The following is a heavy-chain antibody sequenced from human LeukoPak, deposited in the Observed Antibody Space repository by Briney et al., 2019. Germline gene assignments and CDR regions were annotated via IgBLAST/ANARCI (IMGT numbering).Heavy chain of an antibody. CDR3: ARVFGDRTGDYYANFDY. V-gene: IGHV3-30-3*01. CDR1: GFTFSSYV. J-gene: IGHJ4*02. CDR2: ISYDGSNK. D-gene: IGHD7-27*01. Sequence: GGSLRLSCAASGFTFSSYVMHWVRQAPGKGLEWVALISYDGSNKNYADSVKGRFTISRDNSKNTLYLQMNSLRTEDTAVYYCARVFGDRTGDYYANFDYWGQGTLVTVSS.